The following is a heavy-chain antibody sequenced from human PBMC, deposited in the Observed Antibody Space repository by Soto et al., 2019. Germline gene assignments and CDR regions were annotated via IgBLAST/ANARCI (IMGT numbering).Heavy chain of an antibody. Sequence: QVQLQESGPGLVKPSENLSLTCTVSRVSISSGGYYWSWIRQYPGKGLEWIGAIYYSGTTYHNPSLQSRITMAVETSENQFSLKVTSVTAADTAVYYCARVIDFGDYEDYWGQGTLVTVSS. D-gene: IGHD4-17*01. CDR3: ARVIDFGDYEDY. CDR2: IYYSGTT. CDR1: RVSISSGGYY. V-gene: IGHV4-31*03. J-gene: IGHJ4*02.